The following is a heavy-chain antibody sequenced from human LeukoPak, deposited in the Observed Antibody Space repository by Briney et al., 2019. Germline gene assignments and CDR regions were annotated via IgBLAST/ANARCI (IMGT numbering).Heavy chain of an antibody. CDR3: AKATVTTEEFDY. J-gene: IGHJ4*02. CDR1: GHTFTGYY. D-gene: IGHD4-17*01. Sequence: ASVKVSCKASGHTFTGYYMHWVRQVPGQGLEWMGWINPNSGGTNYAQKFQGRVTMTRDTSISTAYMELSRLRSDDTAVYYCAKATVTTEEFDYWGQGTLVTVSS. CDR2: INPNSGGT. V-gene: IGHV1-2*02.